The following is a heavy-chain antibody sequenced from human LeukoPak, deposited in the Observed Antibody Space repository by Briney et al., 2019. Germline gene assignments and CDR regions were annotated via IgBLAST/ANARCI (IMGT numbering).Heavy chain of an antibody. CDR2: IKKDGSEK. D-gene: IGHD6-13*01. Sequence: GGSLRLSCAASGFTFSDYWMTWVRQAPGKGLERLATIKKDGSEKYYVDSVKGRFTTSRDNAKNSLDLQMNSLRAEDTAVYYCARGAWYGISWGQGTLVTVSS. J-gene: IGHJ5*02. V-gene: IGHV3-7*01. CDR3: ARGAWYGIS. CDR1: GFTFSDYW.